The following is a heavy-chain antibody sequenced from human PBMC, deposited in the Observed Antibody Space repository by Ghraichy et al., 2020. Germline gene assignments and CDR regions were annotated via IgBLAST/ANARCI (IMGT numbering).Heavy chain of an antibody. Sequence: ASVKVSCKASGYTFTSYAMHWVRQAPGQRLEWMGWINAGNGNTKYSQKFQGRVTITRDTSASTAYMELSSLRSEDTAVYYCARDHSHSSGWHPQYYGLDVWGQGTTVTVSS. CDR3: ARDHSHSSGWHPQYYGLDV. CDR1: GYTFTSYA. CDR2: INAGNGNT. V-gene: IGHV1-3*01. J-gene: IGHJ6*02. D-gene: IGHD6-19*01.